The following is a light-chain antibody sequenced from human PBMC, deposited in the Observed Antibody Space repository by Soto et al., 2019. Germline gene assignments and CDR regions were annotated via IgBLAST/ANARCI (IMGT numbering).Light chain of an antibody. CDR3: TSHTGGGSLDV. CDR1: RSDVGANHY. Sequence: QSALAQPACVSGYPGQSITISCTGTRSDVGANHYVSWYQQYPGEAPKVIIYEVTNRPSGVSNRFSGSRSDHTASLTISGLQAEDEADYYCTSHTGGGSLDVFGTGTKSPS. J-gene: IGLJ1*01. CDR2: EVT. V-gene: IGLV2-14*01.